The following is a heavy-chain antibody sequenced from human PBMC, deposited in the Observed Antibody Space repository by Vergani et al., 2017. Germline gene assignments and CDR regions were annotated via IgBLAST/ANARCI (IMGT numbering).Heavy chain of an antibody. CDR2: IHNSGST. CDR3: ARGSCLGGICYKPLLDY. J-gene: IGHJ4*01. CDR1: GGSINSHNYY. D-gene: IGHD2-15*01. V-gene: IGHV4-61*02. Sequence: QVQLQESGPGLVKHSQTLSLTCTVSGGSINSHNYYWSWIRQPAGKGLEWIGRIHNSGSTNYNPSLKSRVTLSEDTSKNQFSLNLTSVTAADTSVYFCARGSCLGGICYKPLLDYWGQGILVTVSS.